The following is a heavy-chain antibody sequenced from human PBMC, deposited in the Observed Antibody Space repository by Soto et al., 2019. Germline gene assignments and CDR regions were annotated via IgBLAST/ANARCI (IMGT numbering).Heavy chain of an antibody. D-gene: IGHD7-27*01. CDR3: ARHAMPWGAFVI. CDR2: LYYSGTT. Sequence: QVQLQESGPGLVRPSETLSLTCAVSGGSMSTYYWSWIQQPPGKGLEWIGYLYYSGTTNYNPSLKSRVTISVDTSNNQFSLKLTSGPAAYTALYGCARHAMPWGAFVIWGQGTMVTVSS. CDR1: GGSMSTYY. V-gene: IGHV4-59*08. J-gene: IGHJ3*02.